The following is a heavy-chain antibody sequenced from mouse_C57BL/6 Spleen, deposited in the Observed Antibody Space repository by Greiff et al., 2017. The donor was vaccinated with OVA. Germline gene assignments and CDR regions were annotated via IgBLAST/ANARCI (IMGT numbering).Heavy chain of an antibody. CDR2: ISNGGGRT. CDR1: GFTFSDYY. J-gene: IGHJ1*03. Sequence: EVKLMESGGGLVQPGGSLKLSCAASGFTFSDYYMYWVRQTPEKRLEWVAYISNGGGRTYYPDTVKGRFTISRDNAKNTLYLQMSRLKSEDTAMYYCARNYCSSEYFDVWGTGTTVTVSS. D-gene: IGHD1-1*01. V-gene: IGHV5-12*01. CDR3: ARNYCSSEYFDV.